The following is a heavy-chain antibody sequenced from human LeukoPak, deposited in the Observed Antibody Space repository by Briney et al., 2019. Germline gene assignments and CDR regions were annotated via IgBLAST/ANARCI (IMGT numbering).Heavy chain of an antibody. J-gene: IGHJ4*01. V-gene: IGHV3-23*01. CDR2: ISASGHST. Sequence: GASLRLSCAASGLTFSNYAVTWVRQAPGKGLDWVSSISASGHSTYYADSVKGRFTVSRDNSKNTVYLQMNSLRAEDTAVYYCAKQMGDFGVVTGLDYWGHGTLVTVSS. D-gene: IGHD3-3*01. CDR1: GLTFSNYA. CDR3: AKQMGDFGVVTGLDY.